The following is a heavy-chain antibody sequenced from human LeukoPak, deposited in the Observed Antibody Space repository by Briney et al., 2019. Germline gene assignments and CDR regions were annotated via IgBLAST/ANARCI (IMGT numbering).Heavy chain of an antibody. CDR2: INTNTGNP. V-gene: IGHV7-4-1*02. J-gene: IGHJ6*02. CDR1: GYTFTSYA. CDR3: ARDLPSGWYLGLSYYYGMDV. D-gene: IGHD6-19*01. Sequence: GASVKVSCKASGYTFTSYAMNWVRQAPGQGLEWMGWINTNTGNPTYAQGFTGRFVFSLDTSVSTAYLQISSLKAEDTAVYYCARDLPSGWYLGLSYYYGMDVWGQGTTVTVSS.